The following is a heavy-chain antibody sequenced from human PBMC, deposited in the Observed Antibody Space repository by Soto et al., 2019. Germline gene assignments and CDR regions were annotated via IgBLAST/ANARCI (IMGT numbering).Heavy chain of an antibody. CDR2: ISSSSSYI. D-gene: IGHD3-22*01. Sequence: EVQLVESGGGLVKPGGSLRLSCAASGFTFSSYSMNWVRQAPGKGLEWVSSISSSSSYIYYADSVKGRFTISRDNAKNSLYLQVNSLRAEDTAVYYCARDPGHEAHGYYDSSLDYYGMDVWGQGTTVTVSS. V-gene: IGHV3-21*01. J-gene: IGHJ6*02. CDR3: ARDPGHEAHGYYDSSLDYYGMDV. CDR1: GFTFSSYS.